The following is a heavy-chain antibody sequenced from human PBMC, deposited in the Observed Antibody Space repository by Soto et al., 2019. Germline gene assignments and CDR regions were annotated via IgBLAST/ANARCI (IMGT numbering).Heavy chain of an antibody. CDR2: INTSGGST. V-gene: IGHV3-23*01. J-gene: IGHJ5*02. CDR1: GFTFSTYA. D-gene: IGHD2-15*01. Sequence: EVQLLESGGDLVQPGGSLRLSCAASGFTFSTYAMSWVRQAPGKGLEWVSTINTSGGSTYYADSLKGRFTISRDNSKNTLYLQMNSLSPEDTAVYYCAKFYGGKSAHTYTIDPWGQGTLVTVSS. CDR3: AKFYGGKSAHTYTIDP.